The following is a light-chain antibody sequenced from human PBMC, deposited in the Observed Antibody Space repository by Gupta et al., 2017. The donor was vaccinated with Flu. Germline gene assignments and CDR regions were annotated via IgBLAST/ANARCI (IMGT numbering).Light chain of an antibody. Sequence: SQNHVYNIGIIYLHSVQQRPGHSPRYLIYEVSNRDPGVPAIFSGSGSGTDCRLQISRVAAEDVGVYYCMRGTHPWTFGQGTRL. CDR2: EVS. CDR3: MRGTHPWT. V-gene: IGKV2-30*01. J-gene: IGKJ2*02. CDR1: QNHVYNIGIIY.